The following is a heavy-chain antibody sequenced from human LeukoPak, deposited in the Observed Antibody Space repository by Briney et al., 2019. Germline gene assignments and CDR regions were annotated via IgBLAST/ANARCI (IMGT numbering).Heavy chain of an antibody. J-gene: IGHJ3*02. Sequence: KPGESLKISCKGSGYSFTRHWIGWVRQMPGKGLEWMGIIYPGDSDTRYSPSFQGQVTISVDKSISTAYLQWSSLKASDTAMYYCAREGSCGGDCWVNAFDIWGQGTMVTVSS. CDR2: IYPGDSDT. CDR1: GYSFTRHW. D-gene: IGHD2-21*02. V-gene: IGHV5-51*01. CDR3: AREGSCGGDCWVNAFDI.